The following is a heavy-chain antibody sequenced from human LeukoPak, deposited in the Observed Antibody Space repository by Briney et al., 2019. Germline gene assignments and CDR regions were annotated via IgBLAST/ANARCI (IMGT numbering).Heavy chain of an antibody. CDR3: ARGKLLWFGYMDV. D-gene: IGHD3-10*01. Sequence: GGSLRLSCAASGFTFSSYWMSWVRQAPGKGLEWVANIKHDGSEKHYVDSVKGRFTISRDNAKNSLYLQMNSLRAEDTAVYYCARGKLLWFGYMDVWGKGTTVTVSS. V-gene: IGHV3-7*01. J-gene: IGHJ6*03. CDR2: IKHDGSEK. CDR1: GFTFSSYW.